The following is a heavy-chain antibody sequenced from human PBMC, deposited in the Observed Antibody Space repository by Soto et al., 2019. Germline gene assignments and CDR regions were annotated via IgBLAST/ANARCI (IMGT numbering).Heavy chain of an antibody. CDR3: ARHFVPVVIKGWGY. CDR2: TYYNGNA. Sequence: SETLSLTCNVSGGSIDRSNYYWDWLRQPPGKGLEWIGTTYYNGNAYYNPSLKSRVSMSVDTSKNQFSLKLVSVTAADTAVYYCARHFVPVVIKGWGYWGQGTLVTVS. V-gene: IGHV4-39*01. CDR1: GGSIDRSNYY. D-gene: IGHD3-10*01. J-gene: IGHJ4*02.